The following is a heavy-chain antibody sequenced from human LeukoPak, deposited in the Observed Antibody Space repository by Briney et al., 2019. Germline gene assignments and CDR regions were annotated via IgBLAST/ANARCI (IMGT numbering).Heavy chain of an antibody. Sequence: SETLSLTCTVSGVSISSSSYYWGWLRQPPGKGLEWIGSIYYSGSTYYNPSLKSRVTISVDTSKNQFSLKLSSVTAADTAVYYCARRNYGSYYFDYGGQGTLVTVSS. V-gene: IGHV4-39*01. D-gene: IGHD3-10*01. CDR3: ARRNYGSYYFDY. J-gene: IGHJ4*02. CDR1: GVSISSSSYY. CDR2: IYYSGST.